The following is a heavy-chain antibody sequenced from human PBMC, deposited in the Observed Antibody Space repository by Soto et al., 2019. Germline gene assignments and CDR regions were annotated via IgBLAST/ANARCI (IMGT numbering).Heavy chain of an antibody. Sequence: GGSLRLSCAASGFTLSSYSMNWVRQAPGKGLEWVSYISSSSSTIYYAGSVKGRFTISRDNAKNSLYLQMNSLRDEDTAVYYCAGWYYDFWSGYYSSGWFDPWGQGTLVTVSS. D-gene: IGHD3-3*01. CDR3: AGWYYDFWSGYYSSGWFDP. CDR1: GFTLSSYS. CDR2: ISSSSSTI. V-gene: IGHV3-48*02. J-gene: IGHJ5*02.